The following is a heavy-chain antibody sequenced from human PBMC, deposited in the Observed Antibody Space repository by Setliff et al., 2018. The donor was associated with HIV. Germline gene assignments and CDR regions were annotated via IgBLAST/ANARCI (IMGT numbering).Heavy chain of an antibody. V-gene: IGHV4-39*01. J-gene: IGHJ4*02. Sequence: PSETLSLTCNVSDDSISSYYWGWIRQPPGRGLEWIVSMYYSRTTYYNPSLESRVALSVDTSKNQFSLHLTSVTAADTAIYYCARVLYRGSGSYYFDYWGQGTLVTVSS. CDR1: DDSISSYY. CDR3: ARVLYRGSGSYYFDY. CDR2: MYYSRTT. D-gene: IGHD3-10*01.